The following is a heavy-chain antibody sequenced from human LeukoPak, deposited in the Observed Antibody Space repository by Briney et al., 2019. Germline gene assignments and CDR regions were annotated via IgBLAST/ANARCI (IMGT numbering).Heavy chain of an antibody. CDR3: ARDKYCSSTSCPRTPLHALDP. J-gene: IGHJ5*02. Sequence: SETLSLTCTVSGGSISSYYWSWIRQPPGKGLEWIGYIYYSGSTNYNPSLKSRVTISVDTSKNQFSLKLSSVTAADTAVYYCARDKYCSSTSCPRTPLHALDPWGQGTLVTVSS. CDR1: GGSISSYY. CDR2: IYYSGST. D-gene: IGHD2-2*01. V-gene: IGHV4-59*01.